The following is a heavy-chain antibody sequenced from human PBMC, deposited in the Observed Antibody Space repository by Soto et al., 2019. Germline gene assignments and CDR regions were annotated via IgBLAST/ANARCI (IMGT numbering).Heavy chain of an antibody. CDR1: GYIFTSYY. J-gene: IGHJ4*02. CDR2: INLSGGST. D-gene: IGHD1-26*01. Sequence: QVQLVQSGAEVKKPGASVKISCKASGYIFTSYYMHWVRQAPGQGLEWMGIINLSGGSTDYAQKFQGRVTMTRDTPTSTVYMELSSRRPDDTAVYYCVRWVVGEAKGDYWGQGTLVTVSS. CDR3: VRWVVGEAKGDY. V-gene: IGHV1-46*03.